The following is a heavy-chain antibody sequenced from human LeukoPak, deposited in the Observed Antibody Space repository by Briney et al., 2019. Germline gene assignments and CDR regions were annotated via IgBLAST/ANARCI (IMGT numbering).Heavy chain of an antibody. V-gene: IGHV5-51*01. CDR1: GYNFTFYW. CDR3: ARRELYSGYDAYYGVDV. Sequence: GESLKISCVASGYNFTFYWIGWVRQMPGKGLEWMGIIYPGDSDTRYSPSFQGQVTISADKSINTAYLQWSSLKASVTAIYYCARRELYSGYDAYYGVDVWGQGTTVIVSS. D-gene: IGHD5-12*01. CDR2: IYPGDSDT. J-gene: IGHJ6*02.